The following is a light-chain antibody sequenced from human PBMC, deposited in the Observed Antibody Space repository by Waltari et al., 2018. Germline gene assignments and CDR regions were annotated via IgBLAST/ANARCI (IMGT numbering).Light chain of an antibody. CDR2: WAS. V-gene: IGKV4-1*01. Sequence: DIVMTQSPDSLALSLGERATISCKSSQSVLHASNNRNYLAWYQQRPGQAPKLLISWASNRQTGVPDRFSGGGSAADFTLTITSLQAEDMATYYCQQYYSTPLTFGGGTKVAIK. CDR3: QQYYSTPLT. J-gene: IGKJ4*01. CDR1: QSVLHASNNRNY.